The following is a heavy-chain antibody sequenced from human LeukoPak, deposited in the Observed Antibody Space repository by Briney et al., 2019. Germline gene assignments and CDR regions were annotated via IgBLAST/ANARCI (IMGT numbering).Heavy chain of an antibody. V-gene: IGHV3-11*04. CDR3: AREGSSSMDYYYYMDV. D-gene: IGHD6-6*01. CDR2: ISSSGSTI. CDR1: GFTFSDYY. J-gene: IGHJ6*03. Sequence: GGSLRLSCAASGFTFSDYYMSWIRQAPGKGLEWVSYISSSGSTIYYADSVKGRFTISRDNAKNSLYLQMNSLRAEDTAVYYCAREGSSSMDYYYYMDVWGKGTTVTASS.